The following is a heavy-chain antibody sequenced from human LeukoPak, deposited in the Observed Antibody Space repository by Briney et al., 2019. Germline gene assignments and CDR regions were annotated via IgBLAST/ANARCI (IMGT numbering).Heavy chain of an antibody. CDR1: GFSFITYG. D-gene: IGHD4-17*01. J-gene: IGHJ4*02. V-gene: IGHV3-30*02. Sequence: GGSLRLSCAASGFSFITYGIHWVRQAPGKGLEWVAFIRYDGSNRFYADSVRGRFTISRDNSKNTVYLQMNSLRAEDTAVYYCAKDRSMTTVTPFDNWGQGTLVTVSS. CDR3: AKDRSMTTVTPFDN. CDR2: IRYDGSNR.